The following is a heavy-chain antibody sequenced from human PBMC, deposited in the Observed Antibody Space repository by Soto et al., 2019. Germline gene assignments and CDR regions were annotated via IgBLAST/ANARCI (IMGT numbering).Heavy chain of an antibody. V-gene: IGHV3-11*01. D-gene: IGHD2-2*01. Sequence: GGSLRLSCAASGFTFSDYYMSWIRQAPGKGLEWVSYISSSGSTIYYADSVKGRFTISRDNAKNSLYLQMNSLRAEDTAVYYCARRLSSTSRYGMDVWGKGTTVTVSS. CDR3: ARRLSSTSRYGMDV. CDR1: GFTFSDYY. CDR2: ISSSGSTI. J-gene: IGHJ6*04.